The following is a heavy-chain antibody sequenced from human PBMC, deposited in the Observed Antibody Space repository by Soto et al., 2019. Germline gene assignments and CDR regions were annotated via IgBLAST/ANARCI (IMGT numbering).Heavy chain of an antibody. CDR1: GGSFSGYY. CDR3: ARGGITMVRGVITLDFDY. V-gene: IGHV4-34*01. Sequence: SETLSLTCAVYGGSFSGYYWSWIRQPPGKGLEWIGEINHSGSTNYNPSLKSRVTISVDTSKNQFSLKLSSVTAADTAVYYCARGGITMVRGVITLDFDYWGQGIMVTVSS. D-gene: IGHD3-10*01. J-gene: IGHJ4*02. CDR2: INHSGST.